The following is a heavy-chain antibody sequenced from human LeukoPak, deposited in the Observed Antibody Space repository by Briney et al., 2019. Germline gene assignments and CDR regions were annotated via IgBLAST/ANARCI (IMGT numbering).Heavy chain of an antibody. V-gene: IGHV4-34*01. D-gene: IGHD1-26*01. CDR3: ARAPLFEVGAHTDY. CDR2: INHSGST. Sequence: SETLSLTCAVYGGSFSGYYWSWIRQPPGKGLEWIGEINHSGSTNYNPSLKSRVTISVDTSKNQFSLKLSSVTAADTAVYYCARAPLFEVGAHTDYWGQGTLVTVSS. CDR1: GGSFSGYY. J-gene: IGHJ4*02.